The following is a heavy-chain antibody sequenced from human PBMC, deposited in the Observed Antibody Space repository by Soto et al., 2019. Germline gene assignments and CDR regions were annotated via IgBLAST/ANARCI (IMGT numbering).Heavy chain of an antibody. CDR3: ARDIGGYSSSYYYYYYGMDV. CDR1: GFTFSSYS. J-gene: IGHJ6*02. CDR2: ISSSSSYI. Sequence: XGSLRLSFAASGFTFSSYSANGVRQAPGKGLEWVSSISSSSSYIYYADSVKGRFTISRDNAKNSLYLQMNSLRAEDTAVYYCARDIGGYSSSYYYYYYGMDVWGQGTTVTVSS. V-gene: IGHV3-21*01. D-gene: IGHD6-6*01.